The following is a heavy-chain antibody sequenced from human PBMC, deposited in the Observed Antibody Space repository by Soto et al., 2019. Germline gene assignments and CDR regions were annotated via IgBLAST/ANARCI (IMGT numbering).Heavy chain of an antibody. Sequence: SETLSLTCTVSGGSIRDSVYYWGWIRQSPGERLEWIGSVLHTGSTYYNPSLKSRVTMSVDASKNQFSLNLTSVTAKDTSIYYCASLYYSKNSWGPGTLVTVSS. V-gene: IGHV4-39*01. CDR3: ASLYYSKNS. CDR1: GGSIRDSVYY. CDR2: VLHTGST. J-gene: IGHJ5*02. D-gene: IGHD2-8*01.